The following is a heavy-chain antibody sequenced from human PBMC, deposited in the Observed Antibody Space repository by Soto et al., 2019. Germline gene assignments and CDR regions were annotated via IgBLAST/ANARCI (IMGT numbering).Heavy chain of an antibody. CDR3: AKSNLKRVLMVYDIDY. D-gene: IGHD2-8*01. J-gene: IGHJ4*02. V-gene: IGHV3-23*01. CDR2: ISGSGGST. Sequence: EVQLLESGGGLVQPGGSLRLSCAASGFTFSSYAMSWVRQAPGKGLEWVSAISGSGGSTYYADSVKGRFTISRDNSKNTLYLQMNSLRAEDTAVYYCAKSNLKRVLMVYDIDYWGQGTLVTVSS. CDR1: GFTFSSYA.